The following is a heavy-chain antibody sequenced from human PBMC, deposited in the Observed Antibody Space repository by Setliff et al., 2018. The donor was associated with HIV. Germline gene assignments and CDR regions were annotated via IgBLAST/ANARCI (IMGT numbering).Heavy chain of an antibody. D-gene: IGHD3-10*01. CDR2: INAGNGNT. V-gene: IGHV1-3*01. CDR3: ARDGVEYYYGSGSYYLFDY. Sequence: ASVKVSCKASGYTFTSYAMHWVRQAPGQRLEWMGWINAGNGNTKYSQKFQGRVTITRDTSASTAYMELSSLRSEDTAVYYCARDGVEYYYGSGSYYLFDYWGQGTRVTVSS. CDR1: GYTFTSYA. J-gene: IGHJ4*02.